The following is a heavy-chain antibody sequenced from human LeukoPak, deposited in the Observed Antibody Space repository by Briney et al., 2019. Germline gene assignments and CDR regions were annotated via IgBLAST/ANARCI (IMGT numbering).Heavy chain of an antibody. Sequence: PGGSLRLSCAASGFTFSSYAMSWVRQAPGKGLEWVSAISGGGGSTYYADSVKGRFTISRDNSKNTLYLQMNSLRAEDTAVYYCASLVVITDAEYFQHWGQGTLVTVSS. V-gene: IGHV3-23*01. CDR1: GFTFSSYA. J-gene: IGHJ1*01. D-gene: IGHD3-22*01. CDR3: ASLVVITDAEYFQH. CDR2: ISGGGGST.